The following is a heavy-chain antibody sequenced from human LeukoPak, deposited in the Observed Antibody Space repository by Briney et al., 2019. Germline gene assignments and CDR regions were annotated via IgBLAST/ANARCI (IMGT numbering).Heavy chain of an antibody. CDR3: ARRYCSSTSCYRVVWFDP. CDR1: GGSISSHY. V-gene: IGHV4-34*01. J-gene: IGHJ5*02. D-gene: IGHD2-2*01. Sequence: SETLSLTCTVSGGSISSHYWSWIRQPPGKGLEWIGEINHSGSTNYNPSLKSRVTISVDTSKNQFSLKLSSVTAADTAVYYCARRYCSSTSCYRVVWFDPWGQGTLVTVSS. CDR2: INHSGST.